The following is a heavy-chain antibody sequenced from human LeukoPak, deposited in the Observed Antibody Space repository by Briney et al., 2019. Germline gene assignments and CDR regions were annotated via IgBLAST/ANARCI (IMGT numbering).Heavy chain of an antibody. Sequence: ASVKVSCKPSRYTFTAYFMLWVGQAPGQGLEWMGWINPHSGGRNYAQKFQGRVTMTRETSISTAYMLLSRLRSDDTAVYYCARCDRYSISTNCSFDYWGQGTLVTVSS. CDR2: INPHSGGR. D-gene: IGHD2-2*01. J-gene: IGHJ4*02. CDR3: ARCDRYSISTNCSFDY. CDR1: RYTFTAYF. V-gene: IGHV1-2*02.